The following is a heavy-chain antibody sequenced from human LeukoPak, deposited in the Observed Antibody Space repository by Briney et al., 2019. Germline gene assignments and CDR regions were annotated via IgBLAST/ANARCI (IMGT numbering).Heavy chain of an antibody. CDR3: ASGFYNSSGFYAAFDI. D-gene: IGHD3-22*01. J-gene: IGHJ3*02. CDR1: GGSISSSNG. V-gene: IGHV4-4*02. Sequence: PSETLSLTFAVSGGSISSSNGWTWVRQPPGKGLEWIGEIYLSGRTTYSPSLKSRATISADKSKNQFSLRLSSVTAADTAVYYCASGFYNSSGFYAAFDIWGLGTLVTVSS. CDR2: IYLSGRT.